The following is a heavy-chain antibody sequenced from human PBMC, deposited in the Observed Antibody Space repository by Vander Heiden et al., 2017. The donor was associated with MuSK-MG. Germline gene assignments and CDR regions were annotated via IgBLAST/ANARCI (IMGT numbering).Heavy chain of an antibody. CDR2: IYYRGST. V-gene: IGHV4-39*01. Sequence: QLQLQESGPGLVKPSETLSLTCTVSGGSISSRSYYWGWIRQPPGKGLEWIGTIYYRGSTYYNPSLKRRVTIAVDTSKNQFSLKLSSVTAAETAVYYCARLPRGHDSSGSRPEFGLDYWGQGTLVTVSS. D-gene: IGHD3-22*01. CDR3: ARLPRGHDSSGSRPEFGLDY. CDR1: GGSISSRSYY. J-gene: IGHJ4*02.